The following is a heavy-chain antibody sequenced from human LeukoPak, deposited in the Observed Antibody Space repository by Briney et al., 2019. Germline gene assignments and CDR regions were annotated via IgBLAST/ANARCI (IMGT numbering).Heavy chain of an antibody. Sequence: GGSLRLSCVAAGLSFSSYDMYWVRQAPGKGLEWVAYISTSGSSIDYADSVKGRFTISRDNGKSSVFLQMNSLRVEDTAVYYCAKDAQRGFDYSNSLDNWGQGTLVTVSS. J-gene: IGHJ4*02. CDR2: ISTSGSSI. CDR3: AKDAQRGFDYSNSLDN. V-gene: IGHV3-48*03. CDR1: GLSFSSYD. D-gene: IGHD4-11*01.